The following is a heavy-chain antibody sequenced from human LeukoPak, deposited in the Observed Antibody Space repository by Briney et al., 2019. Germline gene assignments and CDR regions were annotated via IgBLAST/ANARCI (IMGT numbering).Heavy chain of an antibody. J-gene: IGHJ3*02. CDR1: GYSFTSYW. V-gene: IGHV5-51*01. CDR3: ARHGDGYNRDDAFDI. Sequence: GESLKISCKGSGYSFTSYWIGWVRQMLGKGLEWMGIIYPGDSDTRYSPSFQGQVTISADKSISTAYLQWSSLKASDTAMYYCARHGDGYNRDDAFDIWGQGTMVTVSS. D-gene: IGHD5-24*01. CDR2: IYPGDSDT.